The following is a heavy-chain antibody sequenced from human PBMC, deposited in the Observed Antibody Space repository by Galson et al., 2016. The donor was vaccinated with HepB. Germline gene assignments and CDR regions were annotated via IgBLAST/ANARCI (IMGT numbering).Heavy chain of an antibody. J-gene: IGHJ4*02. CDR3: ARDRGSAAGFDY. CDR2: IYYSGST. D-gene: IGHD6-13*01. V-gene: IGHV4-4*02. CDR1: GGSISSSNW. Sequence: ETLSLTCAVSGGSISSSNWWTWVRQPPGKGLEWVAYIYYSGSTNQNPSLKSRVTISVDTSKNQFSLQLRSVTAADTAVYYCARDRGSAAGFDYWGQGTLATVSS.